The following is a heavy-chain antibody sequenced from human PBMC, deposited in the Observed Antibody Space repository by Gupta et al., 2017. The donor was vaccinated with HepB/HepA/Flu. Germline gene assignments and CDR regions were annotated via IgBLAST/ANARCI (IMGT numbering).Heavy chain of an antibody. Sequence: QVQLVQSGAEVKKPGASVKVSCKASGYTFTRYYMHWVRQAPGQGLEWMGIINPSGGSTSYAQKFQGRVTMTRDTSTSTVYMELSSLRSEDTAVYYCARAAGIAVAERGWFDPWGQGTLVTVSS. CDR1: GYTFTRYY. CDR2: INPSGGST. CDR3: ARAAGIAVAERGWFDP. V-gene: IGHV1-46*01. J-gene: IGHJ5*02. D-gene: IGHD6-19*01.